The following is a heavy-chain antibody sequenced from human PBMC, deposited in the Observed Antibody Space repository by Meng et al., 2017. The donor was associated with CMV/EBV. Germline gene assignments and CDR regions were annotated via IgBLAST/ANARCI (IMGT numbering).Heavy chain of an antibody. V-gene: IGHV3-53*01. CDR1: GFTVSNNY. CDR3: ARDGNYHGV. Sequence: VQRGGLGGGLFQPGGSLRLSFAASGFTVSNNYMRWFRQAPGKGLEWVSLIYSEGTTDYADSVKGRFTISRDNSKNTLYLQMNSLRAEDTAVYYCARDGNYHGVWGQGTLVTVSS. D-gene: IGHD1-7*01. CDR2: IYSEGTT. J-gene: IGHJ4*02.